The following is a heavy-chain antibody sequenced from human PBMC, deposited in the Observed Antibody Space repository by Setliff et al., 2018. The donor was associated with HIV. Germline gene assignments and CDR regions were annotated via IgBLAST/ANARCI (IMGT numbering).Heavy chain of an antibody. CDR2: IYYSGST. CDR1: GGSISSSSYY. D-gene: IGHD2-2*01. CDR3: ARVDCSSTSCYRDYYYYMDV. V-gene: IGHV4-39*01. Sequence: KASETLSLTCTVSGGSISSSSYYWGWIRQPPGKGLEWIGSIYYSGSTYYNPSLKSRVTISVDTSKNQFSLKLSSVTVADTAVYYCARVDCSSTSCYRDYYYYMDVWGKGTTVTVSS. J-gene: IGHJ6*03.